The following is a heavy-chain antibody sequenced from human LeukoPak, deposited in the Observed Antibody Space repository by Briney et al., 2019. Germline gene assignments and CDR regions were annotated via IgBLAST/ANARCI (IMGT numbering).Heavy chain of an antibody. CDR1: GGSISSYY. J-gene: IGHJ5*02. V-gene: IGHV4-59*08. D-gene: IGHD3-3*02. Sequence: SETLSLTCTVSGGSISSYYWSWIRQPPVKGLEWIGYIYYSGSTNYNPSLKSRVTISVDTSKNQFSLKLSSVTAADTAVYYCARHSDHFWTYWFDPWGQGTLVTVSS. CDR2: IYYSGST. CDR3: ARHSDHFWTYWFDP.